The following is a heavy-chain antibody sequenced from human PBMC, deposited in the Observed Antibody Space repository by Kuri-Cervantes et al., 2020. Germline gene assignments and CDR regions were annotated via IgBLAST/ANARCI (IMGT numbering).Heavy chain of an antibody. D-gene: IGHD6-19*01. CDR2: MNPNSGNT. J-gene: IGHJ4*02. Sequence: ASVKVSCKASGYTFTSYDINWVRQATGQGLGWMGWMNPNSGNTGYAQKFQGRVTMTRNTSISTAYMELSSLRSEDTAVYYCARWAVAGPKAIDYWGQGTLVTVSS. V-gene: IGHV1-8*02. CDR3: ARWAVAGPKAIDY. CDR1: GYTFTSYD.